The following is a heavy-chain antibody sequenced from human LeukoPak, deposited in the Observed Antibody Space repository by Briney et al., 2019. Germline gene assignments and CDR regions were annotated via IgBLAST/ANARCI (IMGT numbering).Heavy chain of an antibody. CDR3: ASLPYYYDSSGPYGREGYYMDV. D-gene: IGHD3-22*01. Sequence: GGSLRLSCAASGFTFSSYWMHWVRQAPGKGPVWVSRINSDGSSTSYADSVKGRFTISRDNAKNSLYLQMNSLRAEDTAVYYCASLPYYYDSSGPYGREGYYMDVWGKGTTVTVSS. V-gene: IGHV3-74*01. CDR2: INSDGSST. CDR1: GFTFSSYW. J-gene: IGHJ6*03.